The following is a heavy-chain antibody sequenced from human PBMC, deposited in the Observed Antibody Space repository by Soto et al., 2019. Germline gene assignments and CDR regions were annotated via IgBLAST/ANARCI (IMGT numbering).Heavy chain of an antibody. CDR3: ARDFQTYYGGNGRYYFDY. CDR1: GGTFSSYA. J-gene: IGHJ4*02. CDR2: IIPIFGTA. D-gene: IGHD4-17*01. Sequence: SVKVSCTASGGTFSSYAISWVRQAPGQGLEWMGGIIPIFGTANYAQKFQGRVTITADESTGTAYMELSSLRSEDTAVYYCARDFQTYYGGNGRYYFDYWGQGTLVTVSS. V-gene: IGHV1-69*13.